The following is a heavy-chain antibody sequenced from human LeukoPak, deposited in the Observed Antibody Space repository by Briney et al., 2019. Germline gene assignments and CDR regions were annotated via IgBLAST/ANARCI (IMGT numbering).Heavy chain of an antibody. D-gene: IGHD3-10*01. CDR3: ARDYGYYMDV. CDR1: GYTFTSYG. V-gene: IGHV1-18*01. CDR2: ISAYNGNT. J-gene: IGHJ6*03. Sequence: VASVRVSCKASGYTFTSYGISWVRQAPGQGLEWMGCISAYNGNTNYAQKLQGRVTMTTDTSTSTAYMELRSLRSDDTAVYYCARDYGYYMDVWGKGTTVTVSS.